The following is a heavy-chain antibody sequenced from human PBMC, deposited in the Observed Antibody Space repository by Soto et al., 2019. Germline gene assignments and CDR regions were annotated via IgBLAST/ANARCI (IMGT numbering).Heavy chain of an antibody. CDR2: FDPEDGET. D-gene: IGHD3-22*01. CDR1: GYTLTELS. V-gene: IGHV1-24*01. J-gene: IGHJ4*02. Sequence: ASVKVSCKVSGYTLTELSMHWVRQAPGKGLEWMGGFDPEDGETIYAQKFQGRVTMTEDTSTDTAYMELSSLRSEDTAVYYCATTPQYYYDSSGYSPFDYWGQGTLVTVSS. CDR3: ATTPQYYYDSSGYSPFDY.